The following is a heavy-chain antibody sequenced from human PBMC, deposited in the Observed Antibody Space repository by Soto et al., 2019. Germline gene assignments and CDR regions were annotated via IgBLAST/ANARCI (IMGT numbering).Heavy chain of an antibody. V-gene: IGHV1-69*12. CDR2: IIPIFGTV. D-gene: IGHD5-12*01. Sequence: QVQLVQSGAEVKKPGCSVKVSCKASGGTFSNYPISWVRQAPGQGLEWMGGIIPIFGTVKYAQKFQGRVTITADESTSTAYMELSRLRSEDTAVYYCARGNHRWLQLWYFDLWGRGTLFTVSS. CDR1: GGTFSNYP. J-gene: IGHJ2*01. CDR3: ARGNHRWLQLWYFDL.